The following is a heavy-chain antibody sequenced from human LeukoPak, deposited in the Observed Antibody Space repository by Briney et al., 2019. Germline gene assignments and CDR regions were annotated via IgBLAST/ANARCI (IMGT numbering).Heavy chain of an antibody. CDR3: VEGGAPSYYDGSGDAYFDY. V-gene: IGHV3-23*01. J-gene: IGHJ4*02. CDR1: AFTFSNYA. D-gene: IGHD3-22*01. CDR2: ISASGGRT. Sequence: GGSLRLSCVASAFTFSNYAMYWVRQAPGKGLEWVSVISASGGRTSYADSVKGRFTVSRDNSKNTLYLQMNSLRAEDTAVYFCVEGGAPSYYDGSGDAYFDYWGQGTLVTVSS.